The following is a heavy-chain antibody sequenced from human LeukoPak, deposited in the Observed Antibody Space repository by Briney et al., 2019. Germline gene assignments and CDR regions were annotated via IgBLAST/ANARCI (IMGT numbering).Heavy chain of an antibody. D-gene: IGHD5-18*01. V-gene: IGHV3-30*03. CDR3: ASDSGGYSYGLDY. Sequence: GRSLRLSCAASGIIFSNYGMHWVRQAPGKGLEWVAVISYDGSNKYYADSVKGRFTISRDNSKNTLYLQMNSLRTEDTAFYYCASDSGGYSYGLDYWGQGTLVTVSS. J-gene: IGHJ4*02. CDR1: GIIFSNYG. CDR2: ISYDGSNK.